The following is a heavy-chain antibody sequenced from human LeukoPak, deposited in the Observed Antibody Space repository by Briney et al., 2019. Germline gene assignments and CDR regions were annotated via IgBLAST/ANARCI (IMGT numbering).Heavy chain of an antibody. CDR2: IYYSGST. D-gene: IGHD6-19*01. CDR1: GGSFSSSSSY. CDR3: ARFGQWLDAYYFHY. J-gene: IGHJ4*02. V-gene: IGHV4-39*01. Sequence: SETLSLTCTVSGGSFSSSSSYWGWIRQPPGKGLEWIGSIYYSGSTYYNPSLKSRVTISVDTSKNQFSLKLSSVTAADTAVYYCARFGQWLDAYYFHYWGQGTLVTVSS.